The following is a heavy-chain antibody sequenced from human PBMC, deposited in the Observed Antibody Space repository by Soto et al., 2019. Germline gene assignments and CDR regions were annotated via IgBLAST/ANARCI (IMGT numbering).Heavy chain of an antibody. Sequence: GASVKVSCKASGYTFTSYGISWVRQCPGQGLEWMGWISAKKGNTKYAQKFQGRVTMTTDTSTSTAYMELRSLRSDDTAVYYCAREILSPDFYFHGMDVWGQGPRSPSP. CDR1: GYTFTSYG. D-gene: IGHD2-15*01. CDR2: ISAKKGNT. V-gene: IGHV1-18*04. CDR3: AREILSPDFYFHGMDV. J-gene: IGHJ6*02.